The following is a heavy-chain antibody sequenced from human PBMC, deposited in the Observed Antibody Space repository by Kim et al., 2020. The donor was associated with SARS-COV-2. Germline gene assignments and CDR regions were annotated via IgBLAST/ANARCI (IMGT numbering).Heavy chain of an antibody. J-gene: IGHJ6*02. CDR2: INHSGST. Sequence: SETLSLTCAVYGGSFSGYYWSWIRQPPGKGLEWIGEINHSGSTNYNPSLKSRVTISVDTSKNQFSLKLSSVTAADTAVYYCARRPYCSSTSCYLYYYYYGMDVWGQGTTVTVSS. V-gene: IGHV4-34*01. CDR1: GGSFSGYY. CDR3: ARRPYCSSTSCYLYYYYYGMDV. D-gene: IGHD2-2*01.